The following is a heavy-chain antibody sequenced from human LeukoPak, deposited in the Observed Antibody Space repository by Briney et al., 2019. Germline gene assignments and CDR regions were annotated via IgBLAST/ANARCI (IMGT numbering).Heavy chain of an antibody. D-gene: IGHD5-18*01. Sequence: SVKVSCKASGTTFRSYAINWVRQAPGQGLEWIGAIIPSFGTVKYAQKFQGRVTMTADESTSTAYMDLNYLRSDDTAVYFCARATSANEYSYGFHFDYWGQGTLVTVSS. CDR1: GTTFRSYA. CDR3: ARATSANEYSYGFHFDY. CDR2: IIPSFGTV. J-gene: IGHJ4*02. V-gene: IGHV1-69*13.